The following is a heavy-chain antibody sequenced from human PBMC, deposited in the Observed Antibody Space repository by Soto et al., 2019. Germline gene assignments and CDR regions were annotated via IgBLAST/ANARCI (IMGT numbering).Heavy chain of an antibody. CDR3: ASSPALYYYASGSRGFDP. D-gene: IGHD3-10*01. J-gene: IGHJ5*02. V-gene: IGHV4-34*02. CDR2: VHHGGNT. CDR1: GGSFNGYY. Sequence: QVHLQQWGAGLLKASETLSLTCAVYGGSFNGYYWSWIRQPPRQGLEGIGEVHHGGNTKYNPSLKSRVTISGDTSKKQFSLTLSSVTAADTAVYYCASSPALYYYASGSRGFDPWGQGTLVTVSS.